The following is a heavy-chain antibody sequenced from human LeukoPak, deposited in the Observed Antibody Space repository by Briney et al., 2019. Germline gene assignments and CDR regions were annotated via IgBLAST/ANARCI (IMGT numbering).Heavy chain of an antibody. CDR2: IYTSVST. Sequence: SETLSLACTVAGRSISSYYCGWIRQPAGKGLEWIGRIYTSVSTTYNPSLTSRVTISVDKSKHQYSLKFTSETAADTAVYYCARLNGDYDWGNWFDPGGEGTLVTVSS. J-gene: IGHJ5*02. CDR1: GRSISSYY. D-gene: IGHD4-17*01. CDR3: ARLNGDYDWGNWFDP. V-gene: IGHV4-4*07.